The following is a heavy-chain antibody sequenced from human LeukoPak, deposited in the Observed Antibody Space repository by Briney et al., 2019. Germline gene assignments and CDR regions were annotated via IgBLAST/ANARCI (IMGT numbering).Heavy chain of an antibody. CDR3: ARGGYDHDAFDI. CDR1: GGSISSYY. J-gene: IGHJ3*02. CDR2: IYYSGST. Sequence: PSETLSLTCTVSGGSISSYYWSWIRQPPGKGLEWIGYIYYSGSTNYNPSLKSRVTISVDTSKNQFSLKLSSVTAADTAVYYCARGGYDHDAFDIWGQGTMVTVSS. D-gene: IGHD5-12*01. V-gene: IGHV4-59*01.